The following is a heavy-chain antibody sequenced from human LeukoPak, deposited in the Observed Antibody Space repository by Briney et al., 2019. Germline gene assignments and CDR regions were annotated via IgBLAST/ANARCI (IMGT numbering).Heavy chain of an antibody. J-gene: IGHJ4*02. D-gene: IGHD3-22*01. CDR1: GFTFSSNR. Sequence: GGSLRVSCAASGFTFSSNRMHWVRQAPGKGLVWVSLINGDGGSTSYADSLKGRFTSSRDNAKNTLYLQMNSLRAEDTAVYYCVRIRYDSSGQYFDNWGQGPLVTVSS. V-gene: IGHV3-74*01. CDR3: VRIRYDSSGQYFDN. CDR2: INGDGGST.